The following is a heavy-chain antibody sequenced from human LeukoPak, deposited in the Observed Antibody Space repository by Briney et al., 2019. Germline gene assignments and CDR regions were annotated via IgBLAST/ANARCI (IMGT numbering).Heavy chain of an antibody. V-gene: IGHV3-23*01. J-gene: IGHJ4*02. D-gene: IGHD3-9*01. Sequence: GGSLRLSCAASGFTFSNYAMSWVRQAPGEGLEWVSAITGSDGTTYYADSVKGRLTISRDNSKNTLYLQMNSLRAEDTAVYYCAKWGDYDILTGYYVSDYWGQGTLVTVSS. CDR1: GFTFSNYA. CDR2: ITGSDGTT. CDR3: AKWGDYDILTGYYVSDY.